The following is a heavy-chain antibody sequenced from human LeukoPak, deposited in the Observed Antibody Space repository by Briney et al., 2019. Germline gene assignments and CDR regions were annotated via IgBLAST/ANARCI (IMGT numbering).Heavy chain of an antibody. J-gene: IGHJ3*02. CDR2: ISYDGSNK. CDR3: AKDKVDGGKPALDI. D-gene: IGHD4-23*01. Sequence: GGSLRLSCAASGFTFSSYGMHWVRQAPGKGLEWVSVISYDGSNKYYADSVKGRFTISRDNSKNTLYLQMNSLRAEDTAVYYCAKDKVDGGKPALDIWGQGTMVTVFS. CDR1: GFTFSSYG. V-gene: IGHV3-30*18.